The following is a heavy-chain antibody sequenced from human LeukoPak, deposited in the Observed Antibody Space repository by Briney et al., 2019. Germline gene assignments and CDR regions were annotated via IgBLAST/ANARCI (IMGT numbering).Heavy chain of an antibody. J-gene: IGHJ4*02. CDR1: GFTFSSFK. CDR3: ARDFTGGEYFDS. CDR2: ISPSSTYI. V-gene: IGHV3-21*06. D-gene: IGHD3-16*01. Sequence: GGSLRLSCAASGFTFSSFKMTWVRQAPGKGLEWVASISPSSTYIYYGDFLKGRVTVSRDNAKSLLFLHMSSLRPDDTAVYYCARDFTGGEYFDSWGQGALVSVSS.